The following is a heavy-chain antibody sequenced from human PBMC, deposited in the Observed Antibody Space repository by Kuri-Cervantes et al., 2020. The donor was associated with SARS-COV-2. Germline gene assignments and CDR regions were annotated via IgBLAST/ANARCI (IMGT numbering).Heavy chain of an antibody. V-gene: IGHV3-7*01. CDR2: MKQDGSEK. CDR1: GFTFSSYW. J-gene: IGHJ4*02. Sequence: GGSLRLSCAASGFTFSSYWMSWVRQAPGKGLEWVANMKQDGSEKYYVDSVKGRFTISRDNAKNSLYLQMNSLRAEDTAVYYCARARMACPFDYWGQGTLVTVSS. D-gene: IGHD5-24*01. CDR3: ARARMACPFDY.